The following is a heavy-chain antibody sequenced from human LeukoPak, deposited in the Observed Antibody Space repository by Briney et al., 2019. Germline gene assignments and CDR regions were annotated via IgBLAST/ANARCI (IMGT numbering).Heavy chain of an antibody. CDR2: ISWNSGSI. J-gene: IGHJ4*02. CDR1: GFTFDDYA. CDR3: ARGLPGEYSSSSSFRD. V-gene: IGHV3-9*01. D-gene: IGHD6-6*01. Sequence: PGGSLRLSCAASGFTFDDYAMPWVRQAPGKGLEWVSGISWNSGSIGYADSVKGRFTISRDNAKNSLYLQMNSLRSEDTAVYYCARGLPGEYSSSSSFRDWGQGTLVTVSS.